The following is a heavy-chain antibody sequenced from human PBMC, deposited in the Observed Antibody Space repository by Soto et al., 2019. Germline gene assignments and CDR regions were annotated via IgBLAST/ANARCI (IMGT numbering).Heavy chain of an antibody. CDR1: GYTFITYG. Sequence: ASVKVSCKASGYTFITYGITWVRQAPGQGLEWMVWISTYNGNTNYIQKLQGRVTMTTDTSTSTAYMELRSLRSDDTAVYYCARDPRLGYCTNGVCDAFDIWGQGTIVTVSS. V-gene: IGHV1-18*01. CDR3: ARDPRLGYCTNGVCDAFDI. J-gene: IGHJ3*02. D-gene: IGHD2-8*01. CDR2: ISTYNGNT.